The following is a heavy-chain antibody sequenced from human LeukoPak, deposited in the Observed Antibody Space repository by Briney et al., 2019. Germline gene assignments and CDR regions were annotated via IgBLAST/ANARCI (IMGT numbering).Heavy chain of an antibody. CDR2: ISSDGRVG. D-gene: IGHD3-9*01. J-gene: IGHJ4*02. CDR3: ARDTLNGPFVISLDF. Sequence: GGSLRLSCAASGFTFSSYAMSWVRQAPGKGLEWVSHISSDGRVGTYLDSVRGRFTMSRDNAKNFLFLQMNGLRAEDTAVYYCARDTLNGPFVISLDFWGQGALVTVSS. CDR1: GFTFSSYA. V-gene: IGHV3-48*03.